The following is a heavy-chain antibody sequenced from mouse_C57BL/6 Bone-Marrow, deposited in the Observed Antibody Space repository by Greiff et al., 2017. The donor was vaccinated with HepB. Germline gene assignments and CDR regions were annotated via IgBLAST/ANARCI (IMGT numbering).Heavy chain of an antibody. Sequence: ESGAELARPGASVKLSCKASGYTFTSYGISWVKQRTGQGLEWIGEIYPRSGNTYYNEKFKGKATLTADKSSSTAYMELRSLTSEDSAVYFCARERWLLLFDYWGQGTTLTVSS. CDR1: GYTFTSYG. CDR2: IYPRSGNT. D-gene: IGHD2-3*01. CDR3: ARERWLLLFDY. J-gene: IGHJ2*01. V-gene: IGHV1-81*01.